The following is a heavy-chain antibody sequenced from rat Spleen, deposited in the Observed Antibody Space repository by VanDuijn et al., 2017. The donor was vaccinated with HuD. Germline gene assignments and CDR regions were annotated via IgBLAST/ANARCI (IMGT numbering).Heavy chain of an antibody. J-gene: IGHJ3*01. V-gene: IGHV5-20*01. CDR3: STTSTWRDWFAY. CDR2: INYDGSST. Sequence: EVQLVESGGGLVQPGRSLKLSCSASGFTFSDYYMAWVGQAPTKGLEWVATINYDGSSTYYRDSVKGRFTIYRDNAKSTLFLQMDSLRSEDTATYYCSTTSTWRDWFAYWGQGTLVTVSS. D-gene: IGHD1-11*01. CDR1: GFTFSDYY.